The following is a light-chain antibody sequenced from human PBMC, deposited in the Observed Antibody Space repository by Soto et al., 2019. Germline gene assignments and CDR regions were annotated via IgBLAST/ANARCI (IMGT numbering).Light chain of an antibody. CDR1: QDISNY. Sequence: DIQMTQSPSSLSASVGDRVTIACQAIQDISNYLHWYQQKPGKAPKLLIYDASNLETGVPSRFSGSGSGTDFTFTISSLQPEDIATYYCQQYDNFPRAINFGQGTRLEI. CDR3: QQYDNFPRAIN. J-gene: IGKJ5*01. CDR2: DAS. V-gene: IGKV1-33*01.